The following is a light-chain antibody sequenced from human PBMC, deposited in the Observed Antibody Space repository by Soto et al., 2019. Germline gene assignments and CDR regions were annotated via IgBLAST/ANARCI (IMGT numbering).Light chain of an antibody. J-gene: IGKJ4*01. CDR1: QTVRNNY. Sequence: EFVFTQSPGTLSLSPGERATLSCRASQTVRNNYLAWYQQKPGQAPRLLIYDASSRETGIPARFSGSGSRTEFTLTISSLEPEDFAVYYCHQHSNWTLTFGGGTKVDIK. CDR2: DAS. CDR3: HQHSNWTLT. V-gene: IGKV3D-20*02.